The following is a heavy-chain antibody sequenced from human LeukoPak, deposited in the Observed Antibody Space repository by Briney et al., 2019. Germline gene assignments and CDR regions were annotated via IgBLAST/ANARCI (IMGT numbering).Heavy chain of an antibody. D-gene: IGHD3-9*01. CDR2: IGGDGSGT. CDR1: GFTFSTYR. J-gene: IGHJ4*02. CDR3: VTGLDSRGNS. Sequence: GGSLRLSCAAPGFTFSTYRMHWVRHAPGKGLLWVARIGGDGSGTTYADSVKGRFTISRDNAKSTLYLQMNSLRDEDTAVYYCVTGLDSRGNSWGQGTLVTVSS. V-gene: IGHV3-74*01.